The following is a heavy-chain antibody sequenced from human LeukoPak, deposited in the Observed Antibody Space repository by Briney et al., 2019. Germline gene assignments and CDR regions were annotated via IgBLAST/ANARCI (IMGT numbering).Heavy chain of an antibody. CDR1: GGSFSGYY. J-gene: IGHJ4*02. Sequence: PSETLSLTCAVYGGSFSGYYWGWIGQPPGKGLEWIGEINHSGSTNYNPSLKSRVTISVDTSKNQFSLKLSSVTAADTAVYYCASKRWLQSVLDYWGQGTLVTVSS. CDR2: INHSGST. D-gene: IGHD5-24*01. V-gene: IGHV4-34*01. CDR3: ASKRWLQSVLDY.